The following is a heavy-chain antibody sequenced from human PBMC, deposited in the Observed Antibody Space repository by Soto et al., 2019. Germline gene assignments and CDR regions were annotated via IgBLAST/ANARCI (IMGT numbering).Heavy chain of an antibody. CDR3: ARENAYGDPNSFDY. Sequence: EVQLVESGGGLVKPGGSLRLSCTASGFTFSSYNMNWVRQASGKGLEWVSSISSSSNYIYYADSMKGRFTISRDNAKNSLYLQMNSLRAEDTAVYYCARENAYGDPNSFDYWGQGTLVTVSS. CDR2: ISSSSNYI. CDR1: GFTFSSYN. D-gene: IGHD4-17*01. V-gene: IGHV3-21*02. J-gene: IGHJ4*02.